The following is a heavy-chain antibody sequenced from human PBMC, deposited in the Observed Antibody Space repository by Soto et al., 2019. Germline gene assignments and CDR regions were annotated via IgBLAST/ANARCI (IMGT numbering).Heavy chain of an antibody. CDR3: ARDNNDFWSLYPLAFDY. Sequence: PSETLSLTXSVSGGSLSKYYWSWIRQPAGKGLEWIGRISTSGHVVSKASLRSRLTMSVDMSNNHFSLKLTSVTAADTAVYYCARDNNDFWSLYPLAFDYWGQGALVTVPQ. CDR1: GGSLSKYY. CDR2: ISTSGHV. J-gene: IGHJ4*02. V-gene: IGHV4-4*07. D-gene: IGHD3-3*01.